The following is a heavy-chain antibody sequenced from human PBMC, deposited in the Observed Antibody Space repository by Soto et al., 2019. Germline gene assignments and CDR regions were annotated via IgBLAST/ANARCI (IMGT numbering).Heavy chain of an antibody. CDR1: GFTFNRQD. CDR3: AKSEGRDGYSFDY. D-gene: IGHD5-12*01. V-gene: IGHV1-69*13. Sequence: SVKVSCKASGFTFNRQDMRWVRQAPGQGLEWMGGIIPMFGTPHYAEKFQDRVTITADESTGTAYLELRSLTSEDTAVYYCAKSEGRDGYSFDYWGTGTLVTVSS. CDR2: IIPMFGTP. J-gene: IGHJ4*02.